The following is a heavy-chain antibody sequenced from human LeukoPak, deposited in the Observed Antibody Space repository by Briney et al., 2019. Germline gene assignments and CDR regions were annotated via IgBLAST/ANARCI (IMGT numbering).Heavy chain of an antibody. D-gene: IGHD3-22*01. V-gene: IGHV3-21*01. J-gene: IGHJ3*01. CDR2: ITTRSTSI. Sequence: GGSLRLSCAASGVTLSTYGMYWVRQAPGKGLEWVSSITTRSTSIYYADFVKGRFTISRDNAKNSLYLQMNSLRAEDTAVYYCARDGPSSGYYYGGRIFSYFDVWGQGTMVTVSS. CDR1: GVTLSTYG. CDR3: ARDGPSSGYYYGGRIFSYFDV.